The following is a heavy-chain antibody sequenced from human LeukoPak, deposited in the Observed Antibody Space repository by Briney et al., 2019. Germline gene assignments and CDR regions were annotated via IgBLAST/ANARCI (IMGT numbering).Heavy chain of an antibody. CDR1: GYTFTGYY. CDR2: INPNIGDT. V-gene: IGHV1-2*02. D-gene: IGHD3-3*01. CDR3: ARDRVTIFGRYYYYMDV. Sequence: ASVKVSCKASGYTFTGYYVHWVRQAPGQGLEWIGWINPNIGDTNYAQKFQGRATMTRDTSISTAYMELSRLRSDDTAVYYCARDRVTIFGRYYYYMDVWGKGTTVTVSS. J-gene: IGHJ6*03.